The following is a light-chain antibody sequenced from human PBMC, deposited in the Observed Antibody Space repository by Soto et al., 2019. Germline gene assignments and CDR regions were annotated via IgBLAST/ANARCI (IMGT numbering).Light chain of an antibody. J-gene: IGKJ2*01. CDR3: QQYNSYSYT. CDR1: QSISSW. CDR2: DAS. Sequence: DIQMAPSPSTLSASVGDRVTINCRASQSISSWLAWYQQKPGKAPKLLIYDASTLQSGVPSRFSGSGSGTEFTLTISSLQPDDFATYYCQQYNSYSYTFGQGTKVDIK. V-gene: IGKV1-5*01.